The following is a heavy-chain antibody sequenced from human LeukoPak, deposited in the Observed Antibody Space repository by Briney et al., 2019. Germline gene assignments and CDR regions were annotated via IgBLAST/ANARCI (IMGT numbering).Heavy chain of an antibody. D-gene: IGHD4-17*01. V-gene: IGHV4-59*08. CDR1: GGSISSYY. CDR2: IYYSGST. Sequence: KPSETLSLTCTVSGGSISSYYWSWIRQPPGKGLEWIGYIYYSGSTYYNPSLKSRVTISVDTSKNQFSLKLSSVTAADTAVYYCARMTVTTRNVEIDCWGQGTLVTVSS. J-gene: IGHJ4*02. CDR3: ARMTVTTRNVEIDC.